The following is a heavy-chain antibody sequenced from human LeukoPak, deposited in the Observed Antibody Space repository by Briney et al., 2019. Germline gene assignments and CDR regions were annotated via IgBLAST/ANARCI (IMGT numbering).Heavy chain of an antibody. D-gene: IGHD3-10*01. Sequence: GESLKISRKGSGNRLRNYLLGWVRQMPGKGLEWMGIIYPDDSDTKYSPSFQGQVTISADKSISTAYLQWTILKASDTAIYYCARQLPTYSGSWSPIDSWGQGTLVTVSS. CDR3: ARQLPTYSGSWSPIDS. CDR2: IYPDDSDT. CDR1: GNRLRNYL. J-gene: IGHJ4*02. V-gene: IGHV5-51*01.